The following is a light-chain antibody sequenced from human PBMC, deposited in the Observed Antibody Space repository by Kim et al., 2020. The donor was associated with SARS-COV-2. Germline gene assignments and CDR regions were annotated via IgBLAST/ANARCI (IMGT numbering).Light chain of an antibody. CDR3: TTHANSNYI. CDR1: SSGFGGYGGYTY. Sequence: QSALTQPPSASGSPGQSVTISCSGASSGFGGYGGYTYVSWYQQHPGNAPKLITYEVTKRPSGVPNRFSGSKSGNTAFLTVSGLQAEDEADYYCTTHANSNYIFGTGTKVTVL. V-gene: IGLV2-8*01. CDR2: EVT. J-gene: IGLJ1*01.